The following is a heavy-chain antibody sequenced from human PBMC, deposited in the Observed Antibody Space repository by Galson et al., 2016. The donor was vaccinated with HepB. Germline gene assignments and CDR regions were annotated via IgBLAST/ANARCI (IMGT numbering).Heavy chain of an antibody. CDR1: GFSFNKAW. Sequence: SLRLSCAASGFSFNKAWMTWVRQASGKGLEWVGRIKSKSDGETTDYATPVKDRFTISRDDSIDTLYLQMNSLQTEDTAIYYCSLHDFWRGYDNWGQGTLVTVSS. J-gene: IGHJ4*02. V-gene: IGHV3-15*01. CDR2: IKSKSDGETT. D-gene: IGHD3-3*01. CDR3: SLHDFWRGYDN.